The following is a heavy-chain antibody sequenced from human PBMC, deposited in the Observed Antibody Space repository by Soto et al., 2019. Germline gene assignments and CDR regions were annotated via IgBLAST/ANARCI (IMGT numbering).Heavy chain of an antibody. Sequence: ASVKVSCKASGYTFTGYYMHWVRQAPGQGLEWMGWINPNSGGTHYAQKFQGWVTMTRDTSISTAYMELSRLRSDDTAVYYCVREIYYGSGSYSYYYGMDVWGQGTTVTVSS. CDR1: GYTFTGYY. D-gene: IGHD3-10*01. J-gene: IGHJ6*02. V-gene: IGHV1-2*04. CDR3: VREIYYGSGSYSYYYGMDV. CDR2: INPNSGGT.